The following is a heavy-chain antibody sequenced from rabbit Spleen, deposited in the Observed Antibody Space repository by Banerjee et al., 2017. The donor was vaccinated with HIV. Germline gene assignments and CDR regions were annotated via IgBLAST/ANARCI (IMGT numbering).Heavy chain of an antibody. D-gene: IGHD4-1*01. CDR2: IDVGSSGFT. V-gene: IGHV1S40*01. Sequence: QSLEESGGGLVQPEGSLTLTCTASGVSFSFSSYMCWVRQAPGKGLEWIACIDVGSSGFTYFATWAKGRFTISKTSSTTVTLQMTNLTAADTATYFCARDLTDIIGWNFGWWGPGTLVTVS. CDR1: GVSFSFSSY. J-gene: IGHJ6*01. CDR3: ARDLTDIIGWNFGW.